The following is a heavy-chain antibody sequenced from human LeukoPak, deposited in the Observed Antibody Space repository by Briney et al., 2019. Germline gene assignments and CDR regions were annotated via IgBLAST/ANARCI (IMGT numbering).Heavy chain of an antibody. CDR1: GGSISSYY. CDR3: ARDRSYYGSGSDAFDS. V-gene: IGHV4-59*01. J-gene: IGHJ3*02. D-gene: IGHD3-10*01. Sequence: SETLSLTCTVSGGSISSYYWSWIRQPAGKGLEWIGYIYYSGSTNYNPSLKSRVTISVDTSKNQFSLTLSSVTAADTAVYYCARDRSYYGSGSDAFDSWGQGTMVTVSS. CDR2: IYYSGST.